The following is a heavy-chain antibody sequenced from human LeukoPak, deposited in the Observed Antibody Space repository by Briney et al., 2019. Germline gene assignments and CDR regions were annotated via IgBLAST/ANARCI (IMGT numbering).Heavy chain of an antibody. D-gene: IGHD3-22*01. J-gene: IGHJ4*02. V-gene: IGHV4-30-4*01. Sequence: SQTLSLTCTVSGGSISSGDYYWSWIRQPPGKGLEWIGYIYYSGNTNYNPSLKSRVTMSLDKSKNQFSLNLSSVIAADTAVYYCATYYDSSGYKFDYWGQGNLVTVSS. CDR3: ATYYDSSGYKFDY. CDR2: IYYSGNT. CDR1: GGSISSGDYY.